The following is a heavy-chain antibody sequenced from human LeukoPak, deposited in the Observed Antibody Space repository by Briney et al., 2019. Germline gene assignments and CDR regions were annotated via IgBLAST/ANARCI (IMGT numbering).Heavy chain of an antibody. CDR1: GFTFSSYE. V-gene: IGHV3-48*03. J-gene: IGHJ4*02. Sequence: GGSLRLYCAASGFTFSSYEMNWVRQAPGKGLEWVSYISSSGSTIYYADSVKGRFTISRDNAKNSLYLQMNSLRAEDTAVYYCARGRPADIVVVVASSNFDYWGQGTLVTVSS. CDR3: ARGRPADIVVVVASSNFDY. D-gene: IGHD2-15*01. CDR2: ISSSGSTI.